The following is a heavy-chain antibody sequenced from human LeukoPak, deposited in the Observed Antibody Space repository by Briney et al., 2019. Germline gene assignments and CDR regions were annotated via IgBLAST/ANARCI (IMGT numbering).Heavy chain of an antibody. V-gene: IGHV3-53*01. J-gene: IGHJ4*02. Sequence: GGSLRLSCAASGFTVSSNYMTWVRQPPGKGLEWVSLISSGGVIYNSDSVKGRFTISRDNSKNTLYLQMNSLRVEDTAIYYCARDKSDSSGLDCWGQGTLVTVSS. CDR2: ISSGGVI. D-gene: IGHD3-22*01. CDR1: GFTVSSNY. CDR3: ARDKSDSSGLDC.